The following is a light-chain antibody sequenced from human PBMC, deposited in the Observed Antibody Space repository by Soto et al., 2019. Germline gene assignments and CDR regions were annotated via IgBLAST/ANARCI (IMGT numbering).Light chain of an antibody. Sequence: QSVLTQPSSHSASSGASVRRTCMLSSAFSVGDFWIRCYQQKPGNPPRYLLYYHSDSNTCQGSGVPSRFSGSNDESANSGTVRSSGLQPEDEADYYACTWHSTARVFCGGTKLTVL. V-gene: IGLV5-52*01. CDR3: CTWHSTARV. CDR2: YHSDSNT. J-gene: IGLJ3*02. CDR1: SAFSVGDFW.